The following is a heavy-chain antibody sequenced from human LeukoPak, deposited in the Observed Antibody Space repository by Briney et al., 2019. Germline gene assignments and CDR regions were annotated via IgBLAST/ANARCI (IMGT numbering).Heavy chain of an antibody. Sequence: GGSLRLSCAASGFTFSSYGMHWVRQAPGKGLEWVAVIWYDGSNKYYADSVKGRFTISRDNSKNTLYLQMNSLRAEDTAVYYCAKHSTAMRGDYFDYWGQGTLVTVSS. J-gene: IGHJ4*02. CDR2: IWYDGSNK. D-gene: IGHD5-18*01. CDR3: AKHSTAMRGDYFDY. V-gene: IGHV3-30*02. CDR1: GFTFSSYG.